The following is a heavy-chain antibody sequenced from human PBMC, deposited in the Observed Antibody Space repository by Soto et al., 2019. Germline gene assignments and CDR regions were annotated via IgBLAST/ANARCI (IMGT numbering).Heavy chain of an antibody. Sequence: EVQLLESGGGLVQPGGSLRLSCAASGFTFSSYAMSWVRQAPGKGLEWVSAISGSGGSTYYADSVKGRFTISRDNSKNTLYLQMNSLRAEDTAVYYCANHLGAANDFPLWLPGTNWFAPWGQGTLVTVSS. D-gene: IGHD5-18*01. CDR1: GFTFSSYA. CDR3: ANHLGAANDFPLWLPGTNWFAP. CDR2: ISGSGGST. V-gene: IGHV3-23*01. J-gene: IGHJ5*02.